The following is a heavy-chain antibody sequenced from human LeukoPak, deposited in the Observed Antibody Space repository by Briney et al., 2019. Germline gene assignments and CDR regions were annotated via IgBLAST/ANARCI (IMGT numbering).Heavy chain of an antibody. CDR2: ISAYNGNT. Sequence: ASVTVSCKASGYTFTSYGISWVRQAPGQGLEWMGWISAYNGNTNYAQKLQGRVTMTTDTSTSTAYMELRSLRSDDTAVYYCARVVVGATDFDYWGQGTLVTVSS. CDR3: ARVVVGATDFDY. CDR1: GYTFTSYG. J-gene: IGHJ4*02. V-gene: IGHV1-18*01. D-gene: IGHD1-26*01.